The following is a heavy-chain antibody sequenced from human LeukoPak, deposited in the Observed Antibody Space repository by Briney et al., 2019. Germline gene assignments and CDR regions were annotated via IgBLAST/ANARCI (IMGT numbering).Heavy chain of an antibody. D-gene: IGHD5-18*01. CDR2: ISGSSSYI. CDR3: AKDPRDHSYGWSWRYFDY. CDR1: GFTFSSYS. J-gene: IGHJ4*02. V-gene: IGHV3-21*01. Sequence: GGSLRLSCAASGFTFSSYSMNWVRQAPGKGLEWVSCISGSSSYIYSADSVKGRFTISRDNSKNTLYLQMNSLRAEDTAVYYCAKDPRDHSYGWSWRYFDYWGQGTLVTVSS.